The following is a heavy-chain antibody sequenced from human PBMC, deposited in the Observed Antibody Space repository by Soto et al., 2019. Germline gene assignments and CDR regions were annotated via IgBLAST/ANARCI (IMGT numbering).Heavy chain of an antibody. CDR3: ARQIYDSSGYYYDY. CDR2: IYSLGNT. D-gene: IGHD3-22*01. J-gene: IGHJ4*02. Sequence: QMQLQESGPGLVKPSETLSLTCTVSGGSISSSSYYWGWIRQPPGQGLEWLGTIYSLGNTYYNPSLKSRVTISVDTSKCQLFLKLSSVTAPDSAVYYCARQIYDSSGYYYDYWGQETLVTVSS. CDR1: GGSISSSSYY. V-gene: IGHV4-39*01.